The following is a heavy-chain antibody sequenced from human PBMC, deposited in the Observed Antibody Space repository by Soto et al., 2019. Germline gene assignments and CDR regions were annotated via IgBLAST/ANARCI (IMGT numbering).Heavy chain of an antibody. CDR2: IVRSVDTT. D-gene: IGHD5-18*01. J-gene: IGHJ6*02. Sequence: QVQLGQSGTEVKKPGASVQGSCKAPGGTFSSSGFHWVRQAPGQGREWMGMIVRSVDTTNYAQKFQARVTISADQVTSTVYMELRSLRSEDTAVYYCARCPQPPDTADPYAVAVWGQGTRVIASS. CDR1: GGTFSSSG. V-gene: IGHV1-69*18. CDR3: ARCPQPPDTADPYAVAV.